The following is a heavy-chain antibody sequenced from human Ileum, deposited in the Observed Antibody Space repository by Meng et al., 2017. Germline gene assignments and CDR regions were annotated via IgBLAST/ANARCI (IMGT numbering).Heavy chain of an antibody. V-gene: IGHV2-5*01. CDR2: IYWNDDK. Sequence: ITLKESCPTLVKPTQTLTLTCTLSGFSLSTSGVGVGWIRQPPGKALEWLALIYWNDDKRYSPSLKSRLTITKDTSKNQVVLTMTNMDPVDTATYYCAHHYYYGSGSYTWFDPWGQGTLVTVSS. J-gene: IGHJ5*02. CDR1: GFSLSTSGVG. D-gene: IGHD3-10*01. CDR3: AHHYYYGSGSYTWFDP.